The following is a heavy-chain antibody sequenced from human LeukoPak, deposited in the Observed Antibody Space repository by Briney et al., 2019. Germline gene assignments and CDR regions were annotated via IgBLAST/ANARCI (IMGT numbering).Heavy chain of an antibody. J-gene: IGHJ5*02. Sequence: SETLSLTCAVYGGSFSAYYWSWIRQPPGKGLEWIGEINHSGSTNYNPSLKSRVTISVDTSKNQFSLKLSSVTAADTAVYYCARGRCSSTSCYRSTVKTYNWFDPWGQGTLVTVSP. D-gene: IGHD2-2*02. CDR2: INHSGST. CDR1: GGSFSAYY. V-gene: IGHV4-34*01. CDR3: ARGRCSSTSCYRSTVKTYNWFDP.